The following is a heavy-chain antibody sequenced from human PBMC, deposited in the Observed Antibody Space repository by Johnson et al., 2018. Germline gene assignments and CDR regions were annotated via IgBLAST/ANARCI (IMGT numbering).Heavy chain of an antibody. CDR1: GFTFSSYG. V-gene: IGHV3-30*18. Sequence: QVQLVESGGGVVQPGRSXRLSCAASGFTFSSYGMHWVRQAPGKGLEWVAVISYDGSNKYYADSVKGRFTISRDNSKNTLYLQMNSLRAEDTAVYYCAKKLDSSSWYDAFDIWGQGTMVTVSS. D-gene: IGHD6-13*01. CDR3: AKKLDSSSWYDAFDI. CDR2: ISYDGSNK. J-gene: IGHJ3*02.